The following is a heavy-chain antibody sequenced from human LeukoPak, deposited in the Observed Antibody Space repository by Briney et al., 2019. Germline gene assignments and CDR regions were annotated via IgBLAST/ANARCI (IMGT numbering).Heavy chain of an antibody. CDR3: AKDAHTRAFDY. CDR2: ISWNSGSI. J-gene: IGHJ4*02. D-gene: IGHD2-2*01. CDR1: GFTFDDYA. Sequence: GRSLRLSCAASGFTFDDYAMHWVRQAPGKGLEWVSGISWNSGSIGYADSVKGRFTISRDNAKNSLYLQMNSLRAEDTALYHCAKDAHTRAFDYWGQGTLVTVSS. V-gene: IGHV3-9*01.